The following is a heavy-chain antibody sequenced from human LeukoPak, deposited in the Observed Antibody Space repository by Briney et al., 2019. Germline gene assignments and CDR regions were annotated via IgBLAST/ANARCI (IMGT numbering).Heavy chain of an antibody. Sequence: GGSLRLSCAASGFTFSTYAMSWVRQALGKGLEWVSVISGSGSSTYYADSVKGRFTISRDNYTLYLQMNSLRAEDTAVYYCAKEMATIRAFDFWGQGTMVTVSS. D-gene: IGHD5-24*01. CDR1: GFTFSTYA. CDR3: AKEMATIRAFDF. CDR2: ISGSGSST. J-gene: IGHJ3*01. V-gene: IGHV3-23*01.